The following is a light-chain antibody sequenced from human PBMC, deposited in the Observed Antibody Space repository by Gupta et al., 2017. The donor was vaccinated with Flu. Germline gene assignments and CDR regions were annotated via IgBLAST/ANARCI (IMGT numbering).Light chain of an antibody. Sequence: EIVLTQSPATLSFSPGDRATLSCRASQSVSNFLDWYQQKPGQSPRLLINDASSRATGIPDRFSGSGSGTDFTLTISRVEAEDFAVYYWQHGNNLPTFGQGTRLDIK. J-gene: IGKJ5*01. CDR2: DAS. CDR3: QHGNNLPT. CDR1: QSVSNF. V-gene: IGKV3-11*01.